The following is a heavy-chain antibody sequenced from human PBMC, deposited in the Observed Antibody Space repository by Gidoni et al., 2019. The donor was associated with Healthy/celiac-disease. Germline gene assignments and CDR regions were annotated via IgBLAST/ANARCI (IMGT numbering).Heavy chain of an antibody. Sequence: EVQLVESGGGLVQPGGYLSLSCAASGFTFSSDWMSWVRQAPGKGLGWVTNIKQDVIEKYYVDSVKGRFTISRDNAKNSLYLQMNSLRAEDTAVYYCARDISYHYGDYDWFDPWGQGTLVTVSS. V-gene: IGHV3-7*03. J-gene: IGHJ5*02. CDR3: ARDISYHYGDYDWFDP. CDR1: GFTFSSDW. D-gene: IGHD4-17*01. CDR2: IKQDVIEK.